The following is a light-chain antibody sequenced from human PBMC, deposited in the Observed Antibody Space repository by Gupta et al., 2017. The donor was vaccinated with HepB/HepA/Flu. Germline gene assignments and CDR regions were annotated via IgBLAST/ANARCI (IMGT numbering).Light chain of an antibody. CDR3: QQTNSFPLT. Sequence: DIQMTQSPSSVSASVGDRVTITCRASQDIQVWLAWYQQKPGKVPNPLAYSASALQTGVPSRFSDSGYGTEFTLTISSLQPDDFSTYYCQQTNSFPLTFGGGTKVEIK. CDR1: QDIQVW. CDR2: SAS. J-gene: IGKJ4*01. V-gene: IGKV1D-12*01.